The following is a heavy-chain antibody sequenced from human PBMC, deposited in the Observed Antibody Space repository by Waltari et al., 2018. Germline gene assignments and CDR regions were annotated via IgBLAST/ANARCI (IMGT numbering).Heavy chain of an antibody. Sequence: QVQLVQSGAEVKKSGASVKVSCKTSGYIFTNFAIHWVRQAPGQGLEWMGRSNPNSGDTIYAQRFQGRVTMTGDTSITTAYMELTGLRSDDTAVYYCARSGGGTTTFGVAEWGQGSLVTVSS. D-gene: IGHD3-3*01. V-gene: IGHV1-2*06. CDR2: SNPNSGDT. CDR3: ARSGGGTTTFGVAE. J-gene: IGHJ4*02. CDR1: GYIFTNFA.